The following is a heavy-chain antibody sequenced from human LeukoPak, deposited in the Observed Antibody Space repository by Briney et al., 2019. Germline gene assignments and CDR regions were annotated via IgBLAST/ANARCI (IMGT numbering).Heavy chain of an antibody. V-gene: IGHV1-2*02. J-gene: IGHJ3*02. CDR2: INPNSGGT. CDR1: GYTFTGHY. CDR3: ARCPTPHWIFDAFDI. Sequence: GASVKVSCKASGYTFTGHYIHWVRQAPGQGPEWMGWINPNSGGTNYAQKFQGRVTMTRDTSISTAYMELSGLRSDDTAVYYCARCPTPHWIFDAFDIWGQGTIVTVSS. D-gene: IGHD1-1*01.